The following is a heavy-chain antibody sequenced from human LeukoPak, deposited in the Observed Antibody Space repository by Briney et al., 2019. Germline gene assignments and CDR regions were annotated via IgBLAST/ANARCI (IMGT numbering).Heavy chain of an antibody. CDR1: GFTFSSYG. D-gene: IGHD3-10*01. Sequence: GSLRLSCAASGFTFSSYGMSWGRQAPGKGLGEVSAIGGRDGSTYYADSVKGRFTISRDNSKNTLYVQMNSLRAEDTAVYYCAKGHYYGSGSLDYWGQGTLVTVSS. CDR2: IGGRDGST. V-gene: IGHV3-23*01. J-gene: IGHJ4*02. CDR3: AKGHYYGSGSLDY.